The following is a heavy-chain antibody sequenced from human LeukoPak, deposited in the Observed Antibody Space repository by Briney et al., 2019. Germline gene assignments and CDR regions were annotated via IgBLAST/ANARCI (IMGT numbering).Heavy chain of an antibody. V-gene: IGHV4-34*01. CDR2: INHSGST. J-gene: IGHJ4*02. CDR3: ARGLGYCSSTSCRRFDY. CDR1: GGSFSGYY. Sequence: PSETLSLTCAVYGGSFSGYYWSWIRQPPGKGLEWIGEINHSGSTNYNPSLKSRVTISVDTSKNQFSLKLSSVTAADTAVYYCARGLGYCSSTSCRRFDYWGQGTLVTVSS. D-gene: IGHD2-2*01.